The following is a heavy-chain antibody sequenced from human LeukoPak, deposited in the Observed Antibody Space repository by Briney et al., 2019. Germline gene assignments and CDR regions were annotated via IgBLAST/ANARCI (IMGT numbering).Heavy chain of an antibody. CDR3: ARDRDDSSGYKVFDY. Sequence: SETLSLTCTVSGGSISSYYWSWIRQPPGKGLEWIGYIYYSGSTYYNPSLKSRVTISVDTSKNQFSLKLSSVTAADTTVYYCARDRDDSSGYKVFDYWGQGTLVTVSS. J-gene: IGHJ4*02. CDR1: GGSISSYY. CDR2: IYYSGST. D-gene: IGHD3-22*01. V-gene: IGHV4-59*01.